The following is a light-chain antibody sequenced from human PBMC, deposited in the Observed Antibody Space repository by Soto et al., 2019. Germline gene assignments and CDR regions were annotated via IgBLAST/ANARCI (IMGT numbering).Light chain of an antibody. CDR2: AAS. CDR1: QSISSC. V-gene: IGKV1-39*01. CDR3: QQSYSTPFT. Sequence: DIQMTQSPSSLSASVGDRVTITCRSSQSISSCLNWYQQKPGKAPKLLIYAASSLQSGVPLRFSGSGSGTDFTLNISSLQPEDFATYYCQQSYSTPFTFGGGTKVEIK. J-gene: IGKJ4*01.